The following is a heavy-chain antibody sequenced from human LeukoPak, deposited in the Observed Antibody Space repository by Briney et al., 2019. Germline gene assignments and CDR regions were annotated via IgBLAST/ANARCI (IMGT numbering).Heavy chain of an antibody. V-gene: IGHV3-33*01. CDR2: IWYDASKV. D-gene: IGHD5-18*01. CDR3: ARDFEFTTEDTFASPDY. Sequence: GGSLRLSCEASGFIFSNYGMHWIRQAPGKGLEWVAVIWYDASKVYYQNSVEGRFTISRDDSKNTLYLQMNGLRAEDTAMYYCARDFEFTTEDTFASPDYWGQGTLVTVSS. J-gene: IGHJ4*02. CDR1: GFIFSNYG.